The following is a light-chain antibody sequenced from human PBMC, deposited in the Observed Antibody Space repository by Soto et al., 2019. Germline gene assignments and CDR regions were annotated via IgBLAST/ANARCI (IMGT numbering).Light chain of an antibody. Sequence: DIQMTQSPSSLSASAGDRVTITCRASQSISSYLNWYQQQPGKAPKLLISTASLLESGVPSRFRGSGSGTHFTLTISSLQPEDFATYYCLQHNSYPITFGQGTRLEIK. V-gene: IGKV1-17*01. CDR2: TAS. CDR3: LQHNSYPIT. CDR1: QSISSY. J-gene: IGKJ5*01.